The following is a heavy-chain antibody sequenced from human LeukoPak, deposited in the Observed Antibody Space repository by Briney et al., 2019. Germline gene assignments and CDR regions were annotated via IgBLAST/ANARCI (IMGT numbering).Heavy chain of an antibody. J-gene: IGHJ3*02. V-gene: IGHV3-7*01. CDR1: GFTFSSYW. Sequence: GGSLRLSCAVSGFTFSSYWMSWVRQAPGKGLEWVANIKQDGSEKYYVDSVKGRFTISRDNAKNSLYLQMNSLRAEDTAVYYCARNHAGAEAAFDIWGQGTMVTVSS. CDR2: IKQDGSEK. CDR3: ARNHAGAEAAFDI. D-gene: IGHD1-26*01.